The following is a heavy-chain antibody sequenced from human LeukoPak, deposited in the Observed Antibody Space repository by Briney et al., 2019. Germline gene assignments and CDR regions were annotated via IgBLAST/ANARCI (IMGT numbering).Heavy chain of an antibody. D-gene: IGHD5-12*01. CDR3: ARAPQIGFSGFDKNY. V-gene: IGHV3-74*01. CDR1: GFTLSDYW. Sequence: GGSLRLSCAASGFTLSDYWMHRVRQAPGKGLVWVSRINSDGSRIIYADSVKGRFTISRDNAKNTVYLQMNSLRADDTAVYFCARAPQIGFSGFDKNYWGHGTLVTVSS. J-gene: IGHJ4*01. CDR2: INSDGSRI.